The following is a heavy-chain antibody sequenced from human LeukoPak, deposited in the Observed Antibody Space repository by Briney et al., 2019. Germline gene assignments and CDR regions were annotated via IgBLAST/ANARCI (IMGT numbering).Heavy chain of an antibody. CDR1: GGSISSGGYS. J-gene: IGHJ4*02. Sequence: QSSQTLSLTCAVSGGSISSGGYSWSWIRQPPGKGLEWIGYIYHSGSTYYNPSLKSRVTISVDRSKNQFSLKLSSVTAADTAVYYCARGDIAAAGAYFDYWGQGTLVTVSS. D-gene: IGHD6-13*01. CDR2: IYHSGST. CDR3: ARGDIAAAGAYFDY. V-gene: IGHV4-30-2*01.